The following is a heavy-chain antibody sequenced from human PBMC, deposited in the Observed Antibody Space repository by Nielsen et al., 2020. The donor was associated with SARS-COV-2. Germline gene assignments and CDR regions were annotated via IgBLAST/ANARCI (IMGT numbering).Heavy chain of an antibody. D-gene: IGHD2-15*01. V-gene: IGHV6-1*01. CDR3: ASGYCSGGSCYSGYFQH. J-gene: IGHJ1*01. CDR1: GDSVSSNSAA. Sequence: SETLSLTCAISGDSVSSNSAAWNWIRQSPSRGLEWLGRTYYRSKWYNDYAVSVKSRITINPDTSKNQFSLQLNSVTPEDTAVYYCASGYCSGGSCYSGYFQHWGQGTLVTVSS. CDR2: TYYRSKWYN.